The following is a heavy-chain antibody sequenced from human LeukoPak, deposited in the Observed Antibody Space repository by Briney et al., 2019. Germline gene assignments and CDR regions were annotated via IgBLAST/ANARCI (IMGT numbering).Heavy chain of an antibody. D-gene: IGHD1-1*01. V-gene: IGHV3-43*02. CDR1: GFTFDEYS. Sequence: GGSLRLSCAATGFTFDEYSMHWVRQAPGKGLDCVSLISRAGGSTYYADSVKGRFTISRDNSKNSLYLQMNSLRTEDTALYYCAKDIVYNNQVDYWGQGTLVTVSS. CDR3: AKDIVYNNQVDY. CDR2: ISRAGGST. J-gene: IGHJ4*02.